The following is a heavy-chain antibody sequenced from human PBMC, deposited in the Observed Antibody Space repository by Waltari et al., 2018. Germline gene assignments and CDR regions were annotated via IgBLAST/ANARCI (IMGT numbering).Heavy chain of an antibody. Sequence: QVQLQESGPGLVKPSGTLSLTCAVFGDSMSSDDSWNWVRQPPGEGLEWIGQIRRSGRTNYNPSLASRVSVSIDTSNNQFSLKVTSATAADTAVYYCARDRGRGLYLDSWGQGTLVTVSP. CDR3: ARDRGRGLYLDS. CDR2: IRRSGRT. V-gene: IGHV4-4*02. J-gene: IGHJ4*02. CDR1: GDSMSSDDS. D-gene: IGHD2-15*01.